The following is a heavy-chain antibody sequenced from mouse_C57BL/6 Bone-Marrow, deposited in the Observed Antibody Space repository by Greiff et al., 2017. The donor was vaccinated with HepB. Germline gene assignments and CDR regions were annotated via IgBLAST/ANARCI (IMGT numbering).Heavy chain of an antibody. J-gene: IGHJ4*01. CDR2: IDPETGGT. Sequence: QVQLKQSGAELVRPGASVTLSCKASGYTFTDYEMHWVKQTPVHGLEWIGAIDPETGGTAYNQKFKGKAILTADKSSSTAYMELRSLTSEDSAVYYCTGYYYGSPYAMDYWGQGTSVTVSS. D-gene: IGHD1-1*01. V-gene: IGHV1-15*01. CDR3: TGYYYGSPYAMDY. CDR1: GYTFTDYE.